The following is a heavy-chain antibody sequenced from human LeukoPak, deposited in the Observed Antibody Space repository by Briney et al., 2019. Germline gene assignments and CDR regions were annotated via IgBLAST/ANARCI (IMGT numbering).Heavy chain of an antibody. D-gene: IGHD1-26*01. CDR1: GFNFNIYW. V-gene: IGHV3-7*01. J-gene: IGHJ4*02. Sequence: GGSLRLSCVASGFNFNIYWMTWVRQAPGKGLEWVANIKQDGSEKYYVDSVKGRFTISRDNAKNSLYLQMNSLRAEDTAVYYCARGGVGATSGFDSWGQGTLVTVSS. CDR3: ARGGVGATSGFDS. CDR2: IKQDGSEK.